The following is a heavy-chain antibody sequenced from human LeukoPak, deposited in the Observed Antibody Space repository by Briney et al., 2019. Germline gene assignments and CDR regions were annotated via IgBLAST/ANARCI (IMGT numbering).Heavy chain of an antibody. CDR2: INTNTGNP. CDR3: ARITGIAAAGMVDY. J-gene: IGHJ4*02. D-gene: IGHD6-13*01. Sequence: GASVKVSCKASGYTFTSYGISWVRQAPGQGLEWMGWINTNTGNPTYAQGFTGRFVFSLDTSVSTAYLQISSLKAEDTAVYYCARITGIAAAGMVDYWGQGTLVTVSS. V-gene: IGHV7-4-1*02. CDR1: GYTFTSYG.